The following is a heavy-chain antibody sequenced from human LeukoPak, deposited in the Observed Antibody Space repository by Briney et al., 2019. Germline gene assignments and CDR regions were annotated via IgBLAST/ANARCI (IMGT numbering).Heavy chain of an antibody. J-gene: IGHJ1*01. D-gene: IGHD2-15*01. CDR3: AQKAPYSPAYSQH. CDR1: GGSITSYF. CDR2: IYHSGTT. V-gene: IGHV4-59*01. Sequence: SETLSLTCTVSGGSITSYFWTWIRQPPGKGLEWIGYIYHSGTTNYNPSLKSRVSISVDTSKNQFSLKLSSVTAADTAVYYCAQKAPYSPAYSQHWGQGTLVTVSS.